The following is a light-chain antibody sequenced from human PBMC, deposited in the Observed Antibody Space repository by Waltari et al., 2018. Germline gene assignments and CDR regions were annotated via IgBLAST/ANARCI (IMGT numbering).Light chain of an antibody. CDR3: CSYAGGYTYV. CDR1: SSNVGGYNY. CDR2: NVK. J-gene: IGLJ1*01. V-gene: IGLV2-11*01. Sequence: QSALTQPRSVSGSPGQSVTISCTGSSSNVGGYNYVFWYQHRPGKAPKLIIYNVKKWPSGVPDRFSGSKSANTASLTISGLQADDEADYYCCSYAGGYTYVFGTGTKVTVL.